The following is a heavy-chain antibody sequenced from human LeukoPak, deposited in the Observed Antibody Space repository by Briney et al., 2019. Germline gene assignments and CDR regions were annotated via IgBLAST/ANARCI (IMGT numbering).Heavy chain of an antibody. D-gene: IGHD3-10*01. CDR2: TSSDLNVE. V-gene: IGHV3-30-3*01. Sequence: GGSLRLSCAASGFTFRNYVIHWVRQAPGKGLEWVAVTSSDLNVELYADSVKGRFTISRDNSRSTLYLQMNSLRPEDTAIYYCAREGYYGSGSPPSLYFDYWGQGTLVTVSS. J-gene: IGHJ4*02. CDR3: AREGYYGSGSPPSLYFDY. CDR1: GFTFRNYV.